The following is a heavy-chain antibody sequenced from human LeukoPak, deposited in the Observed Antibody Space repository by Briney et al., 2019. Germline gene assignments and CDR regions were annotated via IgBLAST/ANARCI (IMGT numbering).Heavy chain of an antibody. Sequence: GGSLRLSCAASGFTFSSYSMNWVRQAPGKGLEWVSSISSSSSYIYYADSVKGRFTISRDNAKNSLYLQMNTLRAEDTAVYYCARDRHKYNYDSGGYPPYWGQGTLVTVSS. D-gene: IGHD3-22*01. CDR1: GFTFSSYS. J-gene: IGHJ4*02. V-gene: IGHV3-21*01. CDR3: ARDRHKYNYDSGGYPPY. CDR2: ISSSSSYI.